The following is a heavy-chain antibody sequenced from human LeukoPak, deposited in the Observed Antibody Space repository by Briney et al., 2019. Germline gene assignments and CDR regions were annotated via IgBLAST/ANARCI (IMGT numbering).Heavy chain of an antibody. CDR3: ARDSCSGGSCYGGY. V-gene: IGHV1-69*04. J-gene: IGHJ4*02. D-gene: IGHD2-15*01. CDR1: GGTFSSYA. CDR2: IIPILGIA. Sequence: SVKVSCKASGGTFSSYAISWVRQAPGQGLERMGRIIPILGIANYAQKFQGRVTITADKSTSTAYMELSSLRSEDTAVYYCARDSCSGGSCYGGYWGQGTLVTVSS.